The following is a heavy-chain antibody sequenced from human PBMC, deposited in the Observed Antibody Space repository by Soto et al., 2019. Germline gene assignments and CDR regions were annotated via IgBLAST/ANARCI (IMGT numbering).Heavy chain of an antibody. CDR3: ARTHDYSDFDY. V-gene: IGHV4-59*01. D-gene: IGHD4-4*01. Sequence: PSETLSLTCTVSGGSISSYYWSWIRQPPGKGLEWIGYIYYSGSTNYNPSLKSRVTISVDTSKNQFSLKLSSVTAADTAVYYCARTHDYSDFDYWGQGTLVTVSS. J-gene: IGHJ4*02. CDR2: IYYSGST. CDR1: GGSISSYY.